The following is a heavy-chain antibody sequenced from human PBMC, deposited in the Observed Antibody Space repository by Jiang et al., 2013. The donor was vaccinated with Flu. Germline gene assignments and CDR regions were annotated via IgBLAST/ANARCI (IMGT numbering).Heavy chain of an antibody. CDR1: GFSLSTRRVG. CDR3: ARLIKSDWQKAAREFDY. CDR2: IYWDDDN. Sequence: LVKPTQTLTLTCIFSGFSLSTRRVGVGWIRQPPGKALEWLAHIYWDDDNHYSPSLKTRLTITKDTSKTRVVLTMTNVDPVDTATYYCARLIKSDWQKAAREFDYWGQGTVVTVSS. V-gene: IGHV2-5*02. D-gene: IGHD2-21*02. J-gene: IGHJ4*02.